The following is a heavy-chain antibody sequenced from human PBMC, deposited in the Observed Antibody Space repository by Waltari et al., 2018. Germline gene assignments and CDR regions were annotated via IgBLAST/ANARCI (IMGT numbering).Heavy chain of an antibody. CDR1: GYTFTSYY. Sequence: QVQLVQSGAEVKKPGASVKVSCKASGYTFTSYYMHWVRQAPGQGLEWMGIINPSGGSTSYAQKFQGRVTMTRDTSTSTVYMELSSLRSEDTAVYYCARDSPTQYQLLLALNYWGQGTLVTVSS. CDR3: ARDSPTQYQLLLALNY. D-gene: IGHD2-2*01. CDR2: INPSGGST. V-gene: IGHV1-46*01. J-gene: IGHJ4*02.